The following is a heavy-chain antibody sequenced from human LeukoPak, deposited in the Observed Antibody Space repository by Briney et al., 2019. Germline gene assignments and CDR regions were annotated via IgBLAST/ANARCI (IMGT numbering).Heavy chain of an antibody. D-gene: IGHD3-10*01. CDR2: VNPRSGGT. J-gene: IGHJ4*02. Sequence: ASAKVSCKASGYXFTDYYIHWVRQAPGQGLEWMGGVNPRSGGTNYAQKFQGRVTMTRDTSISTAYMELSSLISDDTAVYYCARDIGDYYGSGSYWLLWGQGTLVTVSS. CDR3: ARDIGDYYGSGSYWLL. CDR1: GYXFTDYY. V-gene: IGHV1-2*02.